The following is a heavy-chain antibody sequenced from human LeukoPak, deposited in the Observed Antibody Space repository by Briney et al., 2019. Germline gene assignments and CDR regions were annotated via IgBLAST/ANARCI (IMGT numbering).Heavy chain of an antibody. CDR3: ARGNSRDYYYGMDV. J-gene: IGHJ6*02. CDR2: INPNSGGT. CDR1: GYTLTGYY. D-gene: IGHD3-10*01. V-gene: IGHV1-2*04. Sequence: ASVKVSCKASGYTLTGYYMHWVRQAPGQGLEWMGWINPNSGGTNYAQKFQGWVTMTRDTSISTAYMELSRLRSDDTAVYYCARGNSRDYYYGMDVWGQGTTVTVSS.